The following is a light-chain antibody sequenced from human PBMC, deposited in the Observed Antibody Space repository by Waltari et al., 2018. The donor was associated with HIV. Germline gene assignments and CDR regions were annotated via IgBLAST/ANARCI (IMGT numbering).Light chain of an antibody. J-gene: IGKJ5*01. V-gene: IGKV1-39*01. CDR2: AAS. CDR1: QRISSY. Sequence: DIQMNQSPSSLSASVGDRVTITCRASQRISSYLNWYQQQPGKAPKLLIYAASSLQSGLPSRFSGRGSGTDFPLTISSLQPEDFATYCWQQSYSLITFGQGTRLEIK. CDR3: QQSYSLIT.